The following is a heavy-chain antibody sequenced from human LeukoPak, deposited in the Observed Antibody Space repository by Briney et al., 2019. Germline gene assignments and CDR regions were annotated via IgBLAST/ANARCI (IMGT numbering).Heavy chain of an antibody. Sequence: GGSLRLSCAASGFTVSGNYMSWVRQAPGKGLEWVSVIYSSGSTYYADSVKGRFTISRDNSKNTLYLQMNSLRAEDTAVYYCAREPPAAGTRGYFDYWGQGTLVTVSS. CDR1: GFTVSGNY. CDR2: IYSSGST. CDR3: AREPPAAGTRGYFDY. J-gene: IGHJ4*02. V-gene: IGHV3-53*01. D-gene: IGHD6-13*01.